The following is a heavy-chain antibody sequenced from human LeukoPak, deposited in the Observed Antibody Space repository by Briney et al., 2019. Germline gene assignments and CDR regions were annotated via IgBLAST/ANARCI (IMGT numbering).Heavy chain of an antibody. V-gene: IGHV3-33*06. CDR2: IWYDGSNK. D-gene: IGHD7-27*01. CDR3: AKDGGLWVSAHWGDS. J-gene: IGHJ4*02. CDR1: GFTFSSYG. Sequence: GGSLRLSCAASGFTFSSYGMHWVRQAPGKGLEWVAVIWYDGSNKYYADSVKGRFTISRDNSKNTLYLQMNSLRAEDTAVYYCAKDGGLWVSAHWGDSWGRGTLVTVSS.